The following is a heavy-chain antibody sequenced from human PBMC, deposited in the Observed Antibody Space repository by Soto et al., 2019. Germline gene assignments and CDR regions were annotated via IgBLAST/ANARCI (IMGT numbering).Heavy chain of an antibody. V-gene: IGHV1-18*01. CDR1: CYTFTSYG. Sequence: ASVKGSCKAPCYTFTSYGISWVRQAPGQGLEWMGWISAYNGNTNYAQKLQGRVTMTTDTSTSTAYMELRSLRSDDTAVYYCARGPEAAGIIGWFDPWGQGTLVTVSS. CDR3: ARGPEAAGIIGWFDP. CDR2: ISAYNGNT. D-gene: IGHD6-13*01. J-gene: IGHJ5*02.